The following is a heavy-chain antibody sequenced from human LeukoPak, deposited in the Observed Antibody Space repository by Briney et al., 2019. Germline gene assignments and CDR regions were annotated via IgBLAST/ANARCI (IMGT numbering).Heavy chain of an antibody. CDR2: SRNRAKSYTT. D-gene: IGHD6-19*01. J-gene: IGHJ4*02. CDR1: GFTFSDHY. CDR3: VGVANTSDWDFDY. V-gene: IGHV3-72*01. Sequence: GGSLRLSCAASGFTFSDHYVDWVRQAPGEGLEWVGRSRNRAKSYTTDYAASVRGRFTISRDDSQNSLYLQRRSRKTEDTAVYHCVGVANTSDWDFDYWGKGTLATASS.